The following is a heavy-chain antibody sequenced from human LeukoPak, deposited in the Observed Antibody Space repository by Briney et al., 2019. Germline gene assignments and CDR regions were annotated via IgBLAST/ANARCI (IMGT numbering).Heavy chain of an antibody. CDR3: ASPGYSYGYALDY. CDR2: INHSGST. J-gene: IGHJ4*02. CDR1: GGSFSGYY. D-gene: IGHD5-18*01. Sequence: SETLSLTCAVYGGSFSGYYWSWIRQPPGKGLEWIGEINHSGSTNYNPSLKSRVTISVDTSKNQFSLKLSSVTAADTAVYYCASPGYSYGYALDYWGQGTLVTVSS. V-gene: IGHV4-34*01.